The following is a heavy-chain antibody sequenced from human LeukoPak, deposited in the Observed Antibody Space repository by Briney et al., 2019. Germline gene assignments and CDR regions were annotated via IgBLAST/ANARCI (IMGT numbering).Heavy chain of an antibody. CDR1: GGSISSGGYY. D-gene: IGHD3-3*01. CDR3: ARAGGPYDFWSGCYTPSNWFDP. V-gene: IGHV4-31*03. Sequence: SETLSLTCTVSGGSISSGGYYWSWIRQHPGKGLEWIGYIYYSGSTYYNPSLKGRVTISVDTSKNQFSLKLSSVTAADTAVYYCARAGGPYDFWSGCYTPSNWFDPWGQGTLVTVSS. J-gene: IGHJ5*02. CDR2: IYYSGST.